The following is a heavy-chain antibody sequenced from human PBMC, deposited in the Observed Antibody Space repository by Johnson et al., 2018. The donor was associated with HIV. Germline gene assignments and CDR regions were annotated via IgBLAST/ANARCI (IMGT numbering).Heavy chain of an antibody. CDR1: GFTFSSYA. J-gene: IGHJ3*02. Sequence: GQLVESGGGLVQPGGSLRLSCAASGFTFSSYAMSCVRQAPGKGLEWVSVIYSGGSTYYADSVKGRFTISRDNSKNTLYLQMNSLKTGDTAVYYCARAVAGRGNAFDIWGLGTMVTVSS. CDR3: ARAVAGRGNAFDI. V-gene: IGHV3-66*01. CDR2: IYSGGST. D-gene: IGHD6-19*01.